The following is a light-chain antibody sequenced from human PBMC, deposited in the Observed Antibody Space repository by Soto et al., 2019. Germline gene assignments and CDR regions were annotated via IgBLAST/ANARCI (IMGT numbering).Light chain of an antibody. CDR3: QQYSIFSLA. CDR1: QSISSW. Sequence: DIQMTQSPSTVSASVGDRVTITCRASQSISSWLAWYQQKPGKAPKLLIQNASSLESRVPSRFRGSGSSTEFALFINLLEPDDFAAYYCQQYSIFSLAFGGGTKVEIK. V-gene: IGKV1-5*03. CDR2: NAS. J-gene: IGKJ4*01.